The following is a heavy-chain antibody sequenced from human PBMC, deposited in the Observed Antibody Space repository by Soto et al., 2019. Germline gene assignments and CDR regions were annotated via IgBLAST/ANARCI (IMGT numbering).Heavy chain of an antibody. CDR3: ARHLRSTPFDS. J-gene: IGHJ4*02. CDR2: IFPRDSDT. D-gene: IGHD2-15*01. Sequence: GESLKISCEVSGDTFTNYWIGWVRQMPGKGLEWMGIIFPRDSDTRYSPSFQGRVTISVDKSINTAYLQWSSLKASDTAMYYCARHLRSTPFDSCGRGTLVTVSS. CDR1: GDTFTNYW. V-gene: IGHV5-51*01.